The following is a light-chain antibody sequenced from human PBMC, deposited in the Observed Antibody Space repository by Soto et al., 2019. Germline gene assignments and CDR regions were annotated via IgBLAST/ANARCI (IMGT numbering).Light chain of an antibody. J-gene: IGLJ2*01. CDR1: SSDVGGYNY. CDR2: DVS. Sequence: QSALTQPASVSGSPGQSITISCTGTSSDVGGYNYVSWYQQHPGKAPKLMIYDVSNRPSGASNRFSGSKSGNTASLTISGLQAEDEADYYCSSYTSSSSVVFGGGTKLTGL. CDR3: SSYTSSSSVV. V-gene: IGLV2-14*01.